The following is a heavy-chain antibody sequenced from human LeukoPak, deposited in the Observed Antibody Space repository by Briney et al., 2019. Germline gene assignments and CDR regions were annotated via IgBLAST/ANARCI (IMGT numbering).Heavy chain of an antibody. V-gene: IGHV3-48*01. Sequence: PGGSLRLSCVVSGFPFTNNPMNWVRQAPGKGLEWVSYISNDITTTYYVESVKGRFTISRDNAKNSLYLQMNSLRVEDTAVYYCARDGGNSYEIDYWGQGILVTVSS. CDR2: ISNDITTT. J-gene: IGHJ4*02. CDR1: GFPFTNNP. D-gene: IGHD5-18*01. CDR3: ARDGGNSYEIDY.